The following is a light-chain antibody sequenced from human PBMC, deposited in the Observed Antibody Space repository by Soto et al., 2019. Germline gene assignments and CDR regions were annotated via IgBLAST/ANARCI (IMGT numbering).Light chain of an antibody. J-gene: IGKJ3*01. CDR2: GAS. V-gene: IGKV3-20*01. CDR1: QSVTSST. CDR3: QQYGSSPLFT. Sequence: EMGLTQSPGTLPLSPGEKATLPSRASQSVTSSTLAWYQQKPGQAPRLLTYGASSRATGIPDRFSGSGSGTDFTLTISRLEPEDFAVYYCQQYGSSPLFTFGPGTKVDIK.